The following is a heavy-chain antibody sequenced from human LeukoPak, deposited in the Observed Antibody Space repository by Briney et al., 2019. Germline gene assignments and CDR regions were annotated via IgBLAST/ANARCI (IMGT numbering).Heavy chain of an antibody. CDR2: IYTSGTT. CDR1: DGSIGTYY. D-gene: IGHD3-10*01. Sequence: PSETLSLTCSVSDGSIGTYYWSWIRQPAGKGLEWIGRIYTSGTTTYNSSLKSRVTMPVDTSKNQLSLKLNSGTAADTAVYYCARDRGPFDSWGQGTLVTVSS. V-gene: IGHV4-4*07. CDR3: ARDRGPFDS. J-gene: IGHJ4*02.